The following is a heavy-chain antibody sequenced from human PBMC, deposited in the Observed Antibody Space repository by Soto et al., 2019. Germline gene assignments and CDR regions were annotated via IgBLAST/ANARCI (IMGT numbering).Heavy chain of an antibody. D-gene: IGHD2-15*01. Sequence: QVQLQESGPGLVKPSQTLSLTCSVSGGSISSGDYYWSWVRQHPGKGLEWIGYIFYSGSTYYNPSLKGRINILVDRSKIQFSLKLSSVTAADTAVYYCARGGSGDIVVVAAIDYWGQGTLVNVSS. V-gene: IGHV4-31*03. CDR2: IFYSGST. J-gene: IGHJ4*02. CDR1: GGSISSGDYY. CDR3: ARGGSGDIVVVAAIDY.